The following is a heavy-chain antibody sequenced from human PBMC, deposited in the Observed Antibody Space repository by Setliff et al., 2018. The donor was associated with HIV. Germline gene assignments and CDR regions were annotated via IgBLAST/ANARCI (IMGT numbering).Heavy chain of an antibody. Sequence: GASVKVSCKASGGSFSSYTISWIRQAPGQGLGWMGGIMPIFGTTNYAQRFQGRVTITTDKSTSTVYMELSSLRSDDTAVYYCARSPRYSSGWYDSYFDQWGQGTLVTVSS. D-gene: IGHD6-19*01. CDR1: GGSFSSYT. CDR3: ARSPRYSSGWYDSYFDQ. V-gene: IGHV1-69*05. J-gene: IGHJ4*02. CDR2: IMPIFGTT.